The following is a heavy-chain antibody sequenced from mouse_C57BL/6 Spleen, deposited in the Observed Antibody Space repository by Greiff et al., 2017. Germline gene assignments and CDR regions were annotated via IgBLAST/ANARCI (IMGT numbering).Heavy chain of an antibody. Sequence: VQLQQSGAELVRPGASVTLSCKASGYTFTDYEMHWVKQTPVHGLEWIGAIDPETGGTAYNQKFKGKAIMTADKSYSTAYMELRSLTSEDSAVYDCTRSDYGSSFYYFDYWGQGTTLTVSS. D-gene: IGHD1-1*01. CDR3: TRSDYGSSFYYFDY. CDR2: IDPETGGT. V-gene: IGHV1-15*01. CDR1: GYTFTDYE. J-gene: IGHJ2*01.